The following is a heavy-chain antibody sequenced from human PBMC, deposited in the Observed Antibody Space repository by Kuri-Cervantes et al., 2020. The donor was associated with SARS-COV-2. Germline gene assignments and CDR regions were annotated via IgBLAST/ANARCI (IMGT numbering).Heavy chain of an antibody. V-gene: IGHV1-69*13. Sequence: SVKVSCKASGGTFSSYAISWVRQAPGQGLEWMGGIIPIFGTANYAQKFQGRVTITADESTSTAYMELSSLRSEDTAVYYCARVHAPFAFDFDYWGQGTLVTVSS. CDR1: GGTFSSYA. CDR3: ARVHAPFAFDFDY. J-gene: IGHJ4*02. CDR2: IIPIFGTA. D-gene: IGHD2-2*01.